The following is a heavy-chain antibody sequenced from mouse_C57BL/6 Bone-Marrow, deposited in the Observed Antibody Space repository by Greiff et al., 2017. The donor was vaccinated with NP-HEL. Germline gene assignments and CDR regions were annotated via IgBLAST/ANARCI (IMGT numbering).Heavy chain of an antibody. CDR1: GFTFSSYA. J-gene: IGHJ1*03. Sequence: EVKLMESGEGLVKPGGSLKLSCAASGFTFSSYAMSWVRQTPEKRLEWVAYISSGGDYIYYPDSVKGRFTISRDNAKNTLYLQMSSLKSEDTAMYYCARGNYEGYFDVWGTGTTVTVSS. V-gene: IGHV5S21*01. CDR3: ARGNYEGYFDV. D-gene: IGHD2-1*01. CDR2: ISSGGDYI.